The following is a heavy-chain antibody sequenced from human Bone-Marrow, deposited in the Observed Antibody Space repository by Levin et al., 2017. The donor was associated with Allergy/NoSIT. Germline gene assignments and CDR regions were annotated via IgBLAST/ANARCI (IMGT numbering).Heavy chain of an antibody. CDR2: ISNDGNNK. J-gene: IGHJ4*02. V-gene: IGHV3-30-3*01. CDR3: GRGTEGWDYESSGWIDY. CDR1: GFTFSTYV. Sequence: PGGSLRLSCAASGFTFSTYVMHWVRQAPGKGLEWLAVISNDGNNKNHADFVKGRFTISRDNSRNTLYLQMDSLRPEDTAVFYCGRGTEGWDYESSGWIDYWGQGTPVTVSS. D-gene: IGHD3-22*01.